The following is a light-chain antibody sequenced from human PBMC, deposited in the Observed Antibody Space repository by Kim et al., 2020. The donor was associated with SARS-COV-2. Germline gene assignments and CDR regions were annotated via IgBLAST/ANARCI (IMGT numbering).Light chain of an antibody. CDR3: AIWNSGLSERV. Sequence: QSVLTQPPSVSAAPGQKVTISCSGHTSNIANNFVSWYQQLPGTAPKLIIYDNNKRPSGIPDRFSGSKSGASATLGITGVQTGDEADYYCAIWNSGLSERVFGGGTKLTVL. V-gene: IGLV1-51*01. J-gene: IGLJ3*02. CDR2: DNN. CDR1: TSNIANNF.